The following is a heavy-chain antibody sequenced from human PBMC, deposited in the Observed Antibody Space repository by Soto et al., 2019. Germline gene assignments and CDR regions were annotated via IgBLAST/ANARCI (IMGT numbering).Heavy chain of an antibody. Sequence: ASVKVSCKASGYTFTEYYVHWVRQAPGQGLEWLGWINPSSGGTNYAQKFQTWVTMTRDTSISTAYMELSRLKSDDTAVYFCARSHRSGRYYDTHPIPLYYFDYWGQGTVVTVSS. D-gene: IGHD3-22*01. CDR1: GYTFTEYY. CDR3: ARSHRSGRYYDTHPIPLYYFDY. J-gene: IGHJ4*02. V-gene: IGHV1-2*04. CDR2: INPSSGGT.